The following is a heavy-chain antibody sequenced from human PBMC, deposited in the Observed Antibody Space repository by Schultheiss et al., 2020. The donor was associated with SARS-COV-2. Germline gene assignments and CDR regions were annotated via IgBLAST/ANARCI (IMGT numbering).Heavy chain of an antibody. CDR1: GFTFSSYE. V-gene: IGHV3-48*03. J-gene: IGHJ6*02. Sequence: GGSLRLSCAASGFTFSSYEMNWVRQDPGKGMEWVSYISSSGSTIYYADSVKGRFTISRDNDKNSLYLQMNSLRAEDTAVYYCARDTEAYTPVFDYYYYGMDVWGQGTTVTVSS. CDR3: ARDTEAYTPVFDYYYYGMDV. CDR2: ISSSGSTI. D-gene: IGHD1-14*01.